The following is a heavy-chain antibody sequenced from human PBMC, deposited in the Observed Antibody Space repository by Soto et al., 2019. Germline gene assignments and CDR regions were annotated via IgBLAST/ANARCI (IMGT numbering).Heavy chain of an antibody. J-gene: IGHJ6*02. V-gene: IGHV4-30-2*01. D-gene: IGHD3-16*01. CDR1: NGSIVSGGYC. Sequence: SETLSLTCTVSNGSIVSGGYCCIWIRQTPGKGLEWIGYIYPTGKTYYNPSLKNRATLSIDTSQNQFSLQLTSVTAADTAVYYCARAPPGPAPRWGVWGHGTTVTVSS. CDR2: IYPTGKT. CDR3: ARAPPGPAPRWGV.